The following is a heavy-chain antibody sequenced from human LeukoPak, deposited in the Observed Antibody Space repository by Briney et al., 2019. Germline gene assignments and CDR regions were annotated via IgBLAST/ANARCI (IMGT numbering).Heavy chain of an antibody. CDR3: ARGAARFDY. CDR2: IYYSGST. D-gene: IGHD6-6*01. Sequence: SETLSLTCTVSGGSISSSSYYWGWIRQSPGTGLEWIGSIYYSGSTYYNPSLKSRATISVDTSKNQFSLKLSSVTAADTAVYYCARGAARFDYWGQGTLVTVSS. V-gene: IGHV4-39*01. J-gene: IGHJ4*02. CDR1: GGSISSSSYY.